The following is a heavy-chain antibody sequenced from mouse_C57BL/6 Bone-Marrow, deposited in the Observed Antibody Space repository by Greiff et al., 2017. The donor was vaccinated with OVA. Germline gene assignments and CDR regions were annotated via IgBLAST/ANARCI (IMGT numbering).Heavy chain of an antibody. D-gene: IGHD1-1*01. V-gene: IGHV1-81*01. CDR1: GYTFTSYG. CDR3: ATYPRFFYYFDY. J-gene: IGHJ2*01. CDR2: IYPRSGNT. Sequence: VKLQASGAELARPGASVKLSCKASGYTFTSYGIRWVKQSTGQGLEWIGEIYPRSGNTYYNEKFKGKATLTADKSSSTAYMELRSLTSEDSAVDFCATYPRFFYYFDYWGKGTTLTVSS.